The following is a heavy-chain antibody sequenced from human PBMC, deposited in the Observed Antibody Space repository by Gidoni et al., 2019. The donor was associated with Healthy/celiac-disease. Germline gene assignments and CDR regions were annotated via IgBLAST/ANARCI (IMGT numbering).Heavy chain of an antibody. V-gene: IGHV4-34*01. CDR1: GGSFSGYY. CDR3: ARGGGSPNDY. CDR2: INHSGST. D-gene: IGHD1-26*01. Sequence: QVQLQQWGAGLLTPSETLSLTCAVYGGSFSGYYWSWIRQPPGKGLEWIGEINHSGSTNYNPSLKSRVTISVDTSKNQFSLKLSSVTAADTAVYYCARGGGSPNDYWGQGTLVTVSS. J-gene: IGHJ4*02.